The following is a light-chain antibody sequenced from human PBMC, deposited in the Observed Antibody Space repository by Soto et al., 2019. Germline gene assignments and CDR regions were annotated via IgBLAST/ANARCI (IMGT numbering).Light chain of an antibody. CDR1: QNVRSY. J-gene: IGKJ1*01. CDR2: ETS. CDR3: QQTFSTPGT. V-gene: IGKV1-39*01. Sequence: DTQMTQSPSSLAASVGDRLSITCRASQNVRSYVNWYQQKPGKAPNLIIYETSTLESGVPSRFSGDGYGTDFTLSISSLQPEDFAIYYCQQTFSTPGTFGQGTKVEI.